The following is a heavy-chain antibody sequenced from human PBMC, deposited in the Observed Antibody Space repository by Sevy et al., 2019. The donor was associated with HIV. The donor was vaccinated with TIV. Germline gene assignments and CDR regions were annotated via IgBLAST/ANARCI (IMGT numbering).Heavy chain of an antibody. CDR1: GESFRDYY. D-gene: IGHD2-21*01. J-gene: IGHJ4*02. Sequence: SETLSLTCAVYGESFRDYYWSWIRQPPGKGLEWIGEINHGGSTNYNPSLKSRVTISADTSKNQFSLKLSSVTAADTAVYYCARACAGDTCSPWFDYWIQGTLVTVSS. V-gene: IGHV4-34*01. CDR3: ARACAGDTCSPWFDY. CDR2: INHGGST.